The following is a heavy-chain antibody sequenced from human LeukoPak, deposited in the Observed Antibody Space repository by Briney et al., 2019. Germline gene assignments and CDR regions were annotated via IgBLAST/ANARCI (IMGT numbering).Heavy chain of an antibody. CDR1: GYTFTGYY. D-gene: IGHD1-1*01. CDR3: ARDGLYNWNVAHWFDP. J-gene: IGHJ5*02. Sequence: ASVKVSCKASGYTFTGYYMHWVRLAPGQGLEWMGWINPNSGGTNYAQKFQGWVTMTRDTSISTAYMELSRLRSDDTAVYYCARDGLYNWNVAHWFDPWGQGTLVTASS. CDR2: INPNSGGT. V-gene: IGHV1-2*04.